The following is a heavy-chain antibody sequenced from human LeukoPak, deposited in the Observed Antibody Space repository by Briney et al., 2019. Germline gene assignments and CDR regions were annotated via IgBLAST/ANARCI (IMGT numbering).Heavy chain of an antibody. CDR2: IKSKTDGGTT. V-gene: IGHV3-15*01. CDR3: TAVPHDSAV. J-gene: IGHJ4*02. D-gene: IGHD3-22*01. Sequence: GGSLRLSCAASKFAFNNAWMSWFRQAPGKGLEWVGHIKSKTDGGTTDYAAPVQGRFTISRDDSKGRLYLQMNSLKTEDTAVYYCTAVPHDSAVWGQGTLVTVSS. CDR1: KFAFNNAW.